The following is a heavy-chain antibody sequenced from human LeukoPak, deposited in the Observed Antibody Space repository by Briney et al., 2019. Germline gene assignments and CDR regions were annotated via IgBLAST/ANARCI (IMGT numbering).Heavy chain of an antibody. Sequence: GGSLRLSCAASGFTFSGYGMHWVRQAPGKGLEWVAFIRYDGSNKYYADSVKGRFTISRDNSKNTLYLQMNSLRAEDTAVYYCAKDQYYYGSGSPIDYDYWGQGTLATVSS. J-gene: IGHJ4*02. D-gene: IGHD3-10*01. CDR2: IRYDGSNK. CDR3: AKDQYYYGSGSPIDYDY. CDR1: GFTFSGYG. V-gene: IGHV3-30*02.